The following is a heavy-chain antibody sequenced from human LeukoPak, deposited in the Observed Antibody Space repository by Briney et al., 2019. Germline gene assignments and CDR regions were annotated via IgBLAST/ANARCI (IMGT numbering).Heavy chain of an antibody. CDR3: AKDLYYGDYPKWFDP. CDR1: GFIFSSYG. CDR2: IRYDGRNT. Sequence: GGSLRLSCAASGFIFSSYGMHWVRQAPGKGLEWVAFIRYDGRNTYYADSVKGRFTISRDNSKNTLYLQVSSLRPEDTAVYYCAKDLYYGDYPKWFDPWGQGILVTVSS. V-gene: IGHV3-30*02. J-gene: IGHJ5*02. D-gene: IGHD4-17*01.